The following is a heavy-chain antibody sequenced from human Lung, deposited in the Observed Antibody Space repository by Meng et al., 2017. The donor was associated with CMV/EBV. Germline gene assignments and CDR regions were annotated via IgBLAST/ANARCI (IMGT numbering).Heavy chain of an antibody. CDR3: AKVRSGWYYDY. J-gene: IGHJ4*02. Sequence: SCAASGFTFSSYAMSWVRQAPGKGLEWVSFIYSGDSSTSYADSVKGRFTISRDNSKNTLYLQMNSLRAEDTAVYYCAKVRSGWYYDYWGQGTLVTVDS. CDR2: IYSGDSST. CDR1: GFTFSSYA. V-gene: IGHV3-23*03. D-gene: IGHD6-19*01.